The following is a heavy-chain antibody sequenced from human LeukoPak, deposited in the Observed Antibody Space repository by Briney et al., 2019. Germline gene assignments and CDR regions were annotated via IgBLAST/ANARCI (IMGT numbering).Heavy chain of an antibody. CDR2: LYYSGST. CDR1: GGSISSSSYF. CDR3: ATSSGYYYAIDQ. V-gene: IGHV4-39*07. D-gene: IGHD3-22*01. J-gene: IGHJ4*02. Sequence: PSETLSLTCTVSGGSISSSSYFWGWIRQPPGKGLQWIGSLYYSGSTYYNPSLKSRVTISVDKSKNQFSLRLTSVTAADTAVYSCATSSGYYYAIDQWGQGTLVIVSS.